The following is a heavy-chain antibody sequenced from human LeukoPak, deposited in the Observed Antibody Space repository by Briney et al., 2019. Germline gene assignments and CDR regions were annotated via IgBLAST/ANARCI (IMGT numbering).Heavy chain of an antibody. CDR3: AKDGYYYGSGSYCDY. V-gene: IGHV3-74*01. Sequence: GGSLRLSCAASGFTFRNFWMHWVRQSPEQGLMWVSHINNDGSDTTYADFVKGRFIISRDNAKNTLYLQMTSLRAEDTAVYYCAKDGYYYGSGSYCDYWGQGTLVTVSS. CDR1: GFTFRNFW. CDR2: INNDGSDT. J-gene: IGHJ4*02. D-gene: IGHD3-10*01.